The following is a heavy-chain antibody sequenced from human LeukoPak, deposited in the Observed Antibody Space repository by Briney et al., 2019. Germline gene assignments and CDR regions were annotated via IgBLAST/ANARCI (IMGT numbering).Heavy chain of an antibody. V-gene: IGHV3-23*01. CDR1: RFTFSSYA. J-gene: IGHJ4*02. CDR2: ISGSGVST. D-gene: IGHD1-1*01. CDR3: ARVGYKWDDDGVDY. Sequence: PGGSLRLSCADSRFTFSSYAMSWVRQAPGKGLEWGSAISGSGVSTYYADTVKGRFTISRDNYKNTLYLQMNNLRADDAAVYYCARVGYKWDDDGVDYWGQGTLVTVSS.